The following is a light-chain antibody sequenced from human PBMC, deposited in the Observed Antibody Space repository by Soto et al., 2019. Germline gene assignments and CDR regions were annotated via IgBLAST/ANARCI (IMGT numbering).Light chain of an antibody. CDR2: SAS. V-gene: IGKV1-9*01. CDR3: QQYNNWFT. J-gene: IGKJ5*01. Sequence: DIQLTQSPSVLSASVGDTVTITCRASQALSNYLTWYQQKPGKAPDLLIYSASTLQSGVPSRFSGSGSGTEFTLTISSLQSEDFAVYYCQQYNNWFTFGQGTRLEIK. CDR1: QALSNY.